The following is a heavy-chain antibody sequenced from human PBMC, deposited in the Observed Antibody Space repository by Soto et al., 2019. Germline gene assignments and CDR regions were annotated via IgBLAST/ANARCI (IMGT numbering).Heavy chain of an antibody. CDR1: GFTFNTYG. CDR3: ANGHPSLIVARRRGH. Sequence: PGGSLRLSCAASGFTFNTYGMHWVRQAPGKGLERVAAVTYDGGEQHLADSVKGRVTVSRDNSKNTLYLQMNSLSPEDTALSYCANGHPSLIVARRRGHWGPGTLVTVSS. CDR2: VTYDGGEQ. D-gene: IGHD6-6*01. V-gene: IGHV3-30*18. J-gene: IGHJ4*02.